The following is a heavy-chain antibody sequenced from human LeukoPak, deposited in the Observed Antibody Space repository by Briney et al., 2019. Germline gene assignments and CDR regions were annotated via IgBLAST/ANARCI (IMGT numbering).Heavy chain of an antibody. D-gene: IGHD5-24*01. J-gene: IGHJ4*02. V-gene: IGHV4-59*01. CDR1: GGTISSYY. CDR2: IYYSGST. Sequence: SETLSLTCTVSGGTISSYYWSWIRQPPGKGLEWIGYIYYSGSTNYNPSLKSRVTISVDTSKNQFSLKLSSVTAADTAVYYCARVLRMATIELWGQGTLVNVSS. CDR3: ARVLRMATIEL.